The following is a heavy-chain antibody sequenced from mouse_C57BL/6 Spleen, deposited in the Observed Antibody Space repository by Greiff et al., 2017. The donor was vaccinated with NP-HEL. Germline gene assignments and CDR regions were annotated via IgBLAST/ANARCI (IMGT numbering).Heavy chain of an antibody. CDR1: GFSLTSYG. CDR2: IWSGGST. V-gene: IGHV2-2*01. J-gene: IGHJ4*01. D-gene: IGHD1-1*01. Sequence: QVHVKQSGPGLVQPSQSLSITCTVSGFSLTSYGVHWVRQSPGKGLEWLGVIWSGGSTDYNAAFISRLSISKDNSKSQVFFKMNSLQADDTAIYYCARNSGGNYYGSSYVRHAMDYWGQGTSVTVSS. CDR3: ARNSGGNYYGSSYVRHAMDY.